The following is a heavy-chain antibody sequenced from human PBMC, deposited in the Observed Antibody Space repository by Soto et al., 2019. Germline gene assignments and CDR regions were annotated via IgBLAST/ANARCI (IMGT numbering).Heavy chain of an antibody. V-gene: IGHV1-58*01. CDR1: GLTFTSSA. CDR3: AAGGSGSYYTLEC. Sequence: SVKVSSKASGLTFTSSAVQWVRQARGQRLEWIGWIVVGSGNTNYAQNFQERVIITRDMSTSTAYVELSSLRSEDTAVYYCAAGGSGSYYTLECWGQRPLVAVAS. J-gene: IGHJ4*02. CDR2: IVVGSGNT. D-gene: IGHD3-10*01.